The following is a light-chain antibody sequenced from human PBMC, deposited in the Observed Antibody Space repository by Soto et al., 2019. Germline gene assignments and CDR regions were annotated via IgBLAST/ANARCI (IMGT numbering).Light chain of an antibody. CDR3: QPRSNWYT. V-gene: IGKV3-11*01. J-gene: IGKJ2*01. Sequence: EIVLTQSPATLSLSPGERATLSCRASQSVGNYLAWYQHKPGQAPRLLIYDASNRATGIPARFSGSGSGTDFTLTISSLEPEDFAVYYCQPRSNWYTFGQGTKLEI. CDR2: DAS. CDR1: QSVGNY.